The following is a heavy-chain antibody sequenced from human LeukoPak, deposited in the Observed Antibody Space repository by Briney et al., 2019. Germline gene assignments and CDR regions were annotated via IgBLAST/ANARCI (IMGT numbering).Heavy chain of an antibody. CDR1: GYTFNTYG. CDR3: ARDILTDDAFDI. J-gene: IGHJ3*02. CDR2: ISAYNGDT. Sequence: ASVKVSCKASGYTFNTYGISWVRQAPGQGLEWMGWISAYNGDTKYAQKLQGRVTMTTDTSTTTAFMELRSLRSDDTAVYYCARDILTDDAFDIWGQGTMVTVSS. D-gene: IGHD7-27*01. V-gene: IGHV1-18*01.